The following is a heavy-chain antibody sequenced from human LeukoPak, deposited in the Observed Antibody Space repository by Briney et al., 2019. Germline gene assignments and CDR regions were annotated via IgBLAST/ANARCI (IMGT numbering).Heavy chain of an antibody. J-gene: IGHJ4*02. D-gene: IGHD6-13*01. CDR1: GFTFSSYA. V-gene: IGHV3-23*01. CDR2: ISGSGGST. CDR3: ARTYSSSWDFDY. Sequence: PGGSLRLSCAASGFTFSSYAMSWVRQAPGKGLEWVSDISGSGGSTYYADSVKGRFTISRDNSKNTLYLQMNSLRAEDTAVYYCARTYSSSWDFDYWGQGTLVTVSS.